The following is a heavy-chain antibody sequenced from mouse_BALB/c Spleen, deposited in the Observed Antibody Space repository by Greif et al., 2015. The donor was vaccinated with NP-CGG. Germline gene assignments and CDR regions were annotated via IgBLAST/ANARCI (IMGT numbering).Heavy chain of an antibody. D-gene: IGHD3-1*01. Sequence: EVKVVESGGGLVQPGGSLKLSCAASGFTFSSYTMSWVRQTPEKRLEWVAYISNGGGSTYYPDTVKGRFTISRDNAKNTLYLQMSSLKSEDTAMYYCARGLFMDYWGQGTSVTVSS. J-gene: IGHJ4*01. V-gene: IGHV5-12-2*01. CDR2: ISNGGGST. CDR1: GFTFSSYT. CDR3: ARGLFMDY.